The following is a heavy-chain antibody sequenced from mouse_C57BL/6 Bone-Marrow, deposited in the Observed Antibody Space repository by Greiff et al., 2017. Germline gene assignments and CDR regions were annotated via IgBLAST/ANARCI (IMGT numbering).Heavy chain of an antibody. D-gene: IGHD1-1*02. Sequence: EVMLVESGGGLVKPGGSLKLSCAASGFTFSSYAMSWVRQTPEKRLEWVATISDGGSYTYYPDNVKGRFTISRDNAKNNLYLQMSHLKSEDTAMYYCASVGLWGDYFDYWGQGTTLTVSS. CDR3: ASVGLWGDYFDY. CDR2: ISDGGSYT. CDR1: GFTFSSYA. J-gene: IGHJ2*01. V-gene: IGHV5-4*03.